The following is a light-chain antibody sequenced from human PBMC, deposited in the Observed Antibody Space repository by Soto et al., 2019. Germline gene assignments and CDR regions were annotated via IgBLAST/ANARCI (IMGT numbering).Light chain of an antibody. V-gene: IGKV3-20*01. CDR1: QTVSDNY. CDR2: GAS. J-gene: IGKJ4*01. Sequence: EIVLTQSPGALSLSPGERATLSCRASQTVSDNYLAWYQQKPGQAPRLLIYGASTRATGSPDRFSGSGSGTDFTLTISRPEPEDFAVYYCQQYCGSPRVSFGGGTKVEIK. CDR3: QQYCGSPRVS.